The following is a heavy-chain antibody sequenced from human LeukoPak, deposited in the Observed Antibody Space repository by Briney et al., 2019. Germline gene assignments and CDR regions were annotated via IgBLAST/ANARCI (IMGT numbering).Heavy chain of an antibody. Sequence: PSETLSLTCTVSGGSITSTSYYWGWIRQAPGKGLEWIGSMYYTGSTYYNPSLRSRVIISADSTKNQFSLKLSSVTAADTAVYYCARHRGYCSVSTCYSVWFDPWGQGAQVTVSS. V-gene: IGHV4-39*01. CDR3: ARHRGYCSVSTCYSVWFDP. CDR2: MYYTGST. CDR1: GGSITSTSYY. D-gene: IGHD6-19*01. J-gene: IGHJ5*02.